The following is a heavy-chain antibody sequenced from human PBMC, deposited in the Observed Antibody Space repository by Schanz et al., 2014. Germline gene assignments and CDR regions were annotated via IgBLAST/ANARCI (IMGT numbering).Heavy chain of an antibody. Sequence: VQLVESGGGVVQPGGSLRLSCAASGFTFSSYSMHWVRQAPGKGLEWVAFIRYDGSSKYYADSVRGRFTISRDDSKNTLYLQMNSLRPEDTAVYYCARIYISMVRGAVMASYWYFDLWGRGTLVTVSS. V-gene: IGHV3-30*02. J-gene: IGHJ2*01. CDR1: GFTFSSYS. D-gene: IGHD3-10*01. CDR3: ARIYISMVRGAVMASYWYFDL. CDR2: IRYDGSSK.